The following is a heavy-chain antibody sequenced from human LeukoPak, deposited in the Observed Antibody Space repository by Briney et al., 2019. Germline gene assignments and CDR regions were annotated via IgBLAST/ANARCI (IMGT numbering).Heavy chain of an antibody. J-gene: IGHJ4*02. Sequence: GGSLRLSCAASGFTFSSYAMSWVRQAPGKGLEWVSAISGSGGSTYYADSVKGRFTISRDNSKNTLYLQMNSLRAEDTAVYHCAILSSKRGYSGYDGDYWGQGTLVTVSS. V-gene: IGHV3-23*01. CDR3: AILSSKRGYSGYDGDY. D-gene: IGHD5-12*01. CDR1: GFTFSSYA. CDR2: ISGSGGST.